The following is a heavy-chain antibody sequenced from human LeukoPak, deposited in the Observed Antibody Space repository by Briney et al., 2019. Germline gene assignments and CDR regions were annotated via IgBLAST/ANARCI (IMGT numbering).Heavy chain of an antibody. V-gene: IGHV3-48*04. CDR2: ISSSSSTI. J-gene: IGHJ6*03. CDR1: GFTFSSYS. Sequence: GGSLRLSCAASGFTFSSYSMNWVRQAPGKGLEWVSYISSSSSTIYYADSVKGRFTISRDNAKNSLYLQMNSLRAEDTAVYYCARDEEDIVVKPAAHSRFYYYYMDVWGKGTTVTVSS. D-gene: IGHD2-2*01. CDR3: ARDEEDIVVKPAAHSRFYYYYMDV.